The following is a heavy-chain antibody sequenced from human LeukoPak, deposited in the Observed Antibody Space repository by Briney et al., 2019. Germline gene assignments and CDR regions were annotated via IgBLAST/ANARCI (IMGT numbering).Heavy chain of an antibody. V-gene: IGHV3-33*01. D-gene: IGHD4-17*01. CDR1: GFTFSSYG. CDR2: IWYDGSNK. Sequence: GGSLRLSCAASGFTFSSYGMHWVRQAPGKGLEGVAVIWYDGSNKYYADSVKGRFTISRDNSKNTLYLQMNSLRAEDTAVYYCAGTVTHAFDIWGQGTMVTVSS. J-gene: IGHJ3*02. CDR3: AGTVTHAFDI.